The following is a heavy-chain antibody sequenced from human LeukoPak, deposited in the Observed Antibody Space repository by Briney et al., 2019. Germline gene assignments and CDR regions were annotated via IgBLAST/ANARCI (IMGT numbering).Heavy chain of an antibody. V-gene: IGHV3-23*01. J-gene: IGHJ4*02. CDR2: ISSNSANT. Sequence: GGSRRLSCAASGFTVDTYGMSWVRQAPGKGLEWVSRISSNSANTYYADSVKGQSTISRDNSKNTLYLQMNSLRAEDTAVYYCAKDGTGCGGDCYSDYWGQGTLVTVSS. D-gene: IGHD2-21*02. CDR3: AKDGTGCGGDCYSDY. CDR1: GFTVDTYG.